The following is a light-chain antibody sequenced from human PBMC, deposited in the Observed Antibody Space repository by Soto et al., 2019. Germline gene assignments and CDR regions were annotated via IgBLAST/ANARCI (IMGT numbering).Light chain of an antibody. J-gene: IGKJ2*01. CDR3: MQALQTPYT. V-gene: IGKV2-28*01. Sequence: EIVMTQSPPSLTVTPGEPASISCRSSQRLLHSNGNTFLDWYVQKPGQSPQLLIYLGSNRASGVPDRVIGSEAGTDFTLKISRVEAEDVGVYYCMQALQTPYTFGQGTKLEIK. CDR2: LGS. CDR1: QRLLHSNGNTF.